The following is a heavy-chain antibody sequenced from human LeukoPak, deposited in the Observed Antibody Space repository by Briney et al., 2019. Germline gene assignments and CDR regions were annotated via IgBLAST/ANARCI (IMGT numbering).Heavy chain of an antibody. CDR1: GFTFTSSA. V-gene: IGHV1-58*01. CDR3: AASKLARTPNYYYYYMDV. J-gene: IGHJ6*03. Sequence: SVKVSCKASGFTFTSSAVQWVRQARGQRLEWIGWIVVGSGNTNYAQKFQERVTITRDMSTSTAYMELSSLRSEDTAVYYCAASKLARTPNYYYYYMDVWDKGTTVTVSS. D-gene: IGHD6-6*01. CDR2: IVVGSGNT.